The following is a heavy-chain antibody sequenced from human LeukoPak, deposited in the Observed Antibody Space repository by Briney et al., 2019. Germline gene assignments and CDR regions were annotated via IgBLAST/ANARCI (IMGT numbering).Heavy chain of an antibody. V-gene: IGHV4-59*01. CDR1: GASISSYY. J-gene: IGHJ5*02. CDR3: ARETRSQRYNWFDP. Sequence: SETLSLTCAVSGASISSYYWTWIRQPPGKGLEWIGYVSDTGRTNYNPSLKSRVTITEDTSKSQISLRLTSVTAADTAVDYCARETRSQRYNWFDPWGQGTLVTVSS. D-gene: IGHD1-26*01. CDR2: VSDTGRT.